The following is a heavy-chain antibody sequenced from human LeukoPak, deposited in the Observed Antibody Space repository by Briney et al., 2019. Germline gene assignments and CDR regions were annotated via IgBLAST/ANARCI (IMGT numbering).Heavy chain of an antibody. Sequence: ASVKVSCKASGYTFIGYYMHWVRQAPGQGLEWMGWINPNGGDTNYAQKFQGRVTMTRDTSISTAYMELSRLRSDDTAVYYCARDLRRLDTFDIWGQGTMVTVSS. CDR2: INPNGGDT. CDR3: ARDLRRLDTFDI. CDR1: GYTFIGYY. J-gene: IGHJ3*02. V-gene: IGHV1-2*02.